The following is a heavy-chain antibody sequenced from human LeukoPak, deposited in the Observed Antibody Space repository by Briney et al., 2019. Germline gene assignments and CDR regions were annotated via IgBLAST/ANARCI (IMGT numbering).Heavy chain of an antibody. V-gene: IGHV4-34*01. CDR2: INHSGST. D-gene: IGHD3-16*01. J-gene: IGHJ5*02. CDR3: ARVFEGEMRFDP. Sequence: SETLSLTCAVYGGSFSGYYWSWLRQPPGKGLEWIGEINHSGSTNYNPSLKSRVTISVDTSKNQFSLKLSSVTAADTAVYYCARVFEGEMRFDPWGQGTLVTVSS. CDR1: GGSFSGYY.